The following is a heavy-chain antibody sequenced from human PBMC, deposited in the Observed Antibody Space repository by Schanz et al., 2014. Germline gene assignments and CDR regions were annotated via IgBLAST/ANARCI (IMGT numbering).Heavy chain of an antibody. CDR3: ARGGSSGYDFSIYYMDV. CDR2: ISSSSSTI. V-gene: IGHV3-11*04. J-gene: IGHJ6*03. Sequence: QVQLVDSGGGLVKPGGSLRLSCAASGFTFSDYYMTWIRQAPGKGLEWVSYISSSSSTIYYADSVKGRFTISRDNAKNSLYLQMNSLRAEDTGVYYCARGGSSGYDFSIYYMDVWGKGTTVTVSS. D-gene: IGHD5-12*01. CDR1: GFTFSDYY.